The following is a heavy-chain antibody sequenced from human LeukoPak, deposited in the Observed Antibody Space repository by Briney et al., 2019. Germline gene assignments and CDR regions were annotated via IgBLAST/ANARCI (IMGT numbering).Heavy chain of an antibody. CDR1: GFTFSNAW. D-gene: IGHD3-3*01. V-gene: IGHV3-15*07. J-gene: IGHJ4*02. Sequence: GGSLRVSWAASGFTFSNAWMNLVRQAPGKGLEWVGRIKSKTDGGTTDYAAPVKGRFTISRDDSKNMLYLQMNSLKTEHTAVYDCTTKLSGHPFDYWGQATLVTVSS. CDR3: TTKLSGHPFDY. CDR2: IKSKTDGGTT.